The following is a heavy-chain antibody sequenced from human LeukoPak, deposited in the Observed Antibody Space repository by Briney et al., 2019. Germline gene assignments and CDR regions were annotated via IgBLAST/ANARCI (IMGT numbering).Heavy chain of an antibody. Sequence: ASVKVSCKASGYTFTSYDINWVRQATGQGLEWMGWMNPNSGNTGYAQKFQGRVTITRNTSISTAYMELSSLRAEDAGVYYCARTGIKLGGLRLGELSFDYWGQGTLVTVSS. CDR3: ARTGIKLGGLRLGELSFDY. CDR2: MNPNSGNT. D-gene: IGHD3-16*02. J-gene: IGHJ4*02. V-gene: IGHV1-8*03. CDR1: GYTFTSYD.